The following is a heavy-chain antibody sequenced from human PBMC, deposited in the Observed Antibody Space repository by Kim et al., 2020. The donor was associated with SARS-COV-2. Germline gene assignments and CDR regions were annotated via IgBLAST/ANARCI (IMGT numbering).Heavy chain of an antibody. Sequence: PSFQGHVTISADKSISTAYLQWSSLKASDTAMYYCARHDYDYGDYNWFDPWGQGTLVTVSS. J-gene: IGHJ5*02. CDR3: ARHDYDYGDYNWFDP. D-gene: IGHD4-17*01. V-gene: IGHV5-51*01.